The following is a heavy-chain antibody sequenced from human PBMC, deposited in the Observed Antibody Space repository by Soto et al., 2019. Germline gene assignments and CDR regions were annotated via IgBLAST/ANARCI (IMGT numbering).Heavy chain of an antibody. CDR2: IYFSEST. V-gene: IGHV4-30-4*01. D-gene: IGHD3-10*01. CDR3: ARGGYYYGSGSYPDYYDGMDV. Sequence: PSETLSLTCTVSGGSISSGDYYWSWIRQPPGKGLEWIGYIYFSESTSYNPSLKSRVTISVGKSKNQFSLRLSSVTAADTAVYYCARGGYYYGSGSYPDYYDGMDVWGQGTTVTVSS. J-gene: IGHJ6*02. CDR1: GGSISSGDYY.